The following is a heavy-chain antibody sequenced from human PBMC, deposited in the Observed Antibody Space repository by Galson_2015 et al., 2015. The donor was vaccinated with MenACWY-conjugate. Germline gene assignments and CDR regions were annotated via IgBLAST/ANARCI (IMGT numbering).Heavy chain of an antibody. V-gene: IGHV5-51*01. CDR3: ARGGRGPAASFHY. J-gene: IGHJ4*02. CDR2: IYPGDFDT. D-gene: IGHD2-2*01. CDR1: GYDFSDFW. Sequence: QSGAEVKKPRESLKMSCQGSGYDFSDFWIGWVRQMPGKGLEWMGIIYPGDFDTRYSPSFQGQVTVSADKATSAAYLQWNNLKASDTAMYYCARGGRGPAASFHYWGQGTLVTVSS.